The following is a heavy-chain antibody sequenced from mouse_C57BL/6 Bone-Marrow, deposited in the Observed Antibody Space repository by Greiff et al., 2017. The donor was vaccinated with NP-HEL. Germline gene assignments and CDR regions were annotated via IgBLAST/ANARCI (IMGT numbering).Heavy chain of an antibody. CDR1: GYTFTDYY. CDR3: AGREYGDGDAFDY. CDR2: INPNNGGT. V-gene: IGHV1-26*01. Sequence: VQLQQSGPELVKPGASVKISCKASGYTFTDYYMNWVKQSHGKSLEWIGDINPNNGGTSYKQKFKGKATLTVDKSASTAYMERRSLTSEDSAVYYCAGREYGDGDAFDYWGQGTTLTVSS. D-gene: IGHD2-13*01. J-gene: IGHJ2*01.